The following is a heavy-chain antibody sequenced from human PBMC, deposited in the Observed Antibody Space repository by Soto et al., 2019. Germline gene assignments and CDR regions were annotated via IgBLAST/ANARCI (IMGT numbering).Heavy chain of an antibody. V-gene: IGHV2-5*02. CDR3: GHRTSTGTWWCDP. D-gene: IGHD4-17*01. CDR2: IYWEDDK. J-gene: IGHJ5*02. Sequence: QIPLKESGPTLVKPTKTLPLTCHSSGFSLTTSGVGVGWIRQPPGKALEWLALIYWEDDKRYSPSLKSRPTIIKDTSTNTVVLTMTNMHPADTATYCCGHRTSTGTWWCDPWGQGTLVTVSA. CDR1: GFSLTTSGVG.